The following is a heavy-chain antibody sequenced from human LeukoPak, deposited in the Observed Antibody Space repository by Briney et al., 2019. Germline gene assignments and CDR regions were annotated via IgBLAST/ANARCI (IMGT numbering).Heavy chain of an antibody. CDR2: ISSSGSTI. CDR1: GFSFSSYV. Sequence: GGSLRLSCVASGFSFSSYVMNWVRQAPGTGLEWVSYISSSGSTIYYADSVKGRFTISRDNAKNSLYLQMNSLRAEDTAVYYCARESGSYRMFDYWGQGTLVTVSS. CDR3: ARESGSYRMFDY. V-gene: IGHV3-48*03. D-gene: IGHD1-26*01. J-gene: IGHJ4*02.